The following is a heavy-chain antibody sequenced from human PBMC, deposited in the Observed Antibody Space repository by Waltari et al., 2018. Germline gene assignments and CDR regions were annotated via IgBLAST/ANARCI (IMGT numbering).Heavy chain of an antibody. CDR3: NSYYYDSSGYYYIDY. Sequence: EVHLVESGGGLVQPGGSLRLSCAASAFTFSSYEMNWVRQAPGKGLEWVSYISSSGTIIYNAASVKGRVTISRDNAKISLYLQMNSLRAEDTAVYYCNSYYYDSSGYYYIDYWGQGTLVTVSS. V-gene: IGHV3-48*03. J-gene: IGHJ4*02. CDR2: ISSSGTII. CDR1: AFTFSSYE. D-gene: IGHD3-22*01.